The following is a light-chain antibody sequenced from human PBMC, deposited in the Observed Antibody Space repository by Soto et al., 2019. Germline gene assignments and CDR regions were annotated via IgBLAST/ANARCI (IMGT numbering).Light chain of an antibody. V-gene: IGLV2-8*01. CDR1: SSDVGGYKY. CDR2: EVN. CDR3: SSYAGINILGV. J-gene: IGLJ1*01. Sequence: QSALTQPPSASGSPGQSVTISCTGTSSDVGGYKYVSWYQQPPGKAPKLMIFEVNKRPSGVPDRFSGSKSGNTASLTVSGLQAGDEDVYSCSSYAGINILGVSGTGPTLPVL.